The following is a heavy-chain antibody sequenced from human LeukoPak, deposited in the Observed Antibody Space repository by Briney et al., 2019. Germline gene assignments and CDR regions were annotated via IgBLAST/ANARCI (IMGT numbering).Heavy chain of an antibody. CDR1: GFTFSNYG. V-gene: IGHV3-23*01. Sequence: GGSLRLSCAASGFTFSNYGMSWVRQAPGKGLEWVSALSGTSDSTYYADSVRGRFSISRDNSKNTLYLQISSLRVEDTAVYYCARDFIHRSGEADYWGQGTLVTVSS. CDR2: LSGTSDST. D-gene: IGHD3-3*01. CDR3: ARDFIHRSGEADY. J-gene: IGHJ4*02.